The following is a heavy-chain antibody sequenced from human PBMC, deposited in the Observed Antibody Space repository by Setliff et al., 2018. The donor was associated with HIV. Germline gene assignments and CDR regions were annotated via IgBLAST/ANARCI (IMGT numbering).Heavy chain of an antibody. CDR2: ISAGGGST. CDR3: VPQGPGPGSGWWRNWFDP. D-gene: IGHD6-19*01. V-gene: IGHV3-23*01. Sequence: LRLSCAASGFTFSTNAMNWVRQAPGKGLEWVSGISAGGGSTYYADSVKGRFTISRDNSKNTLYMQMNNLRAEDTAVYYCVPQGPGPGSGWWRNWFDPWGQGTLVTVSS. CDR1: GFTFSTNA. J-gene: IGHJ5*02.